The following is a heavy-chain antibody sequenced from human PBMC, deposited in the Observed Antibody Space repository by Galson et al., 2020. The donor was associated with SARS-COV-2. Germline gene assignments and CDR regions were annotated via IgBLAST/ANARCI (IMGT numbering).Heavy chain of an antibody. CDR3: ASGYYDSSGLFAPADY. D-gene: IGHD3-22*01. J-gene: IGHJ4*02. CDR2: IYYIGIT. CDR1: GGSISSYY. V-gene: IGHV4-59*01. Sequence: SETLSLTCTVSGGSISSYYWSWIRQPPGKGLEWIGFIYYIGITNYNPSLQIRVTISVDTSKNQFSLKLSSVTAADTDLYYCASGYYDSSGLFAPADYWGQGTPVTVSS.